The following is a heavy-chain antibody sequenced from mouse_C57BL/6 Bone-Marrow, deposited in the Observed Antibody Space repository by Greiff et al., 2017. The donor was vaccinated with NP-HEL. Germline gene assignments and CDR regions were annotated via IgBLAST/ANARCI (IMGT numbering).Heavy chain of an antibody. Sequence: EVKLVESGPGLVKPSQSLSLTCSVTGYSITSGYYWNWIRQFPGNKLEWMGYISYDGSNNYNPSLKNRISITRDTSKNQFFLKLNSVTTEDTATYYCARGFDGYPYAMDYWGQGTSVTVSS. V-gene: IGHV3-6*01. CDR3: ARGFDGYPYAMDY. D-gene: IGHD2-3*01. CDR2: ISYDGSN. CDR1: GYSITSGYY. J-gene: IGHJ4*01.